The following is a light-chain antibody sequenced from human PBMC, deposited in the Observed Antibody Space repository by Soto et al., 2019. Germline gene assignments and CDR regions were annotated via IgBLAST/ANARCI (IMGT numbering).Light chain of an antibody. Sequence: VLTRSPAARSLAPGEIATLSRRASQSVSSYLAWYQQKPGQAPRLLIYDASNRATGIPARFSGSGSGTDFTLTISSLEPEDVAVYYCQQRRNWPLGTFGQGTKVDIK. J-gene: IGKJ1*01. CDR2: DAS. V-gene: IGKV3-11*01. CDR1: QSVSSY. CDR3: QQRRNWPLGT.